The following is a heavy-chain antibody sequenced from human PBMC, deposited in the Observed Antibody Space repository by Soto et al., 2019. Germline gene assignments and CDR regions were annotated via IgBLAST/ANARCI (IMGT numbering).Heavy chain of an antibody. CDR3: ARGGGWDLLRH. Sequence: QVQLVQSGAEVKKLGASVKVSCEASGYTFTSYAMHWVRQAPGQRLEWMGCINAGNGNTKYSQKFKGRVTITRDPSASTAYMELSSLRSEDTAVDSCARGGGWDLLRHWGQGTLVTVSS. D-gene: IGHD1-26*01. CDR1: GYTFTSYA. CDR2: INAGNGNT. V-gene: IGHV1-3*01. J-gene: IGHJ4*02.